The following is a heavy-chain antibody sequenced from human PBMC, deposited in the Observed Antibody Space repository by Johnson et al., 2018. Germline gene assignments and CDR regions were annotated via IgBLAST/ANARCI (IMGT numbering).Heavy chain of an antibody. CDR1: GFTFSSYG. CDR2: IWYDGSNK. CDR3: ARLEYDATGYFQH. D-gene: IGHD3-3*01. Sequence: QVQLVQSGGGVVQPGRSLRLSCAASGFTFSSYGMHWVRQAPGKGLEWVAVIWYDGSNKYYADSVKGRFTISRDNSKNTLYLQVNSLRAEDTAVYYCARLEYDATGYFQHWGQGTLVTVSS. V-gene: IGHV3-33*01. J-gene: IGHJ1*01.